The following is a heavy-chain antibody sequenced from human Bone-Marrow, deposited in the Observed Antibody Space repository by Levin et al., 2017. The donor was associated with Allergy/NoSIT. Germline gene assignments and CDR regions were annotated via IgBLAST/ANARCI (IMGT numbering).Heavy chain of an antibody. V-gene: IGHV3-30*18. CDR1: GFTFSSYG. CDR2: ISYDGSNK. Sequence: HSGGSLRLSCAASGFTFSSYGMHWVRQAPGKGLEWVAVISYDGSNKYYADSVKGRFTISRDNSKNTLYLQMNSLRAEDTAVYYCAKDHSSSYYDFWSGIWTDTNWYFDLWGRGTLVTVSS. D-gene: IGHD3-3*01. J-gene: IGHJ2*01. CDR3: AKDHSSSYYDFWSGIWTDTNWYFDL.